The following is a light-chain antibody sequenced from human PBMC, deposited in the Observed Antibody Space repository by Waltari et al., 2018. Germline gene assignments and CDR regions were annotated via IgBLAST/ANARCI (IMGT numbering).Light chain of an antibody. CDR1: RSYSHYD. V-gene: IGLV9-49*01. Sequence: QPVVTQPPSASASLGASVTLTSTLSRSYSHYDVDCYHQRPGKGPRFVMRVGTGGIVGSKGDGIPDRFSVLGSGLNRYLTIKNIQEEDESDYHCGADHGSGTNFVYVFGTGTKVTVL. J-gene: IGLJ1*01. CDR3: GADHGSGTNFVYV. CDR2: VGTGGIVG.